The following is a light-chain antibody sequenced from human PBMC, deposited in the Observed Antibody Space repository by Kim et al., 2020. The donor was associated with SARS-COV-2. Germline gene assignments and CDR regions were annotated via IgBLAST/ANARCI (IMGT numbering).Light chain of an antibody. CDR3: LHLNSYPLT. CDR2: SAS. J-gene: IGKJ4*01. V-gene: IGKV1-9*01. Sequence: IQLTQSPSSLSASVGDRVIITCRASQGISSHLAWYQQKPGKAPKLLIYSASSLQSEVPSRFSGSGSGTDFTLTISSLQPEDFATYYCLHLNSYPLTFGGGTEVEIK. CDR1: QGISSH.